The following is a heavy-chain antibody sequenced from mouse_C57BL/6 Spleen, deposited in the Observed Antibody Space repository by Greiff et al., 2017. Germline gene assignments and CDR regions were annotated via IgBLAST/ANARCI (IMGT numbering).Heavy chain of an antibody. Sequence: VQLQQSGPELVKPGASVKMSCKASGYTFTDYNMHWVKQSHGKSLEWIGYINPNNGGTSYNQKFKGKATLTVNKSSSTAYMEIRSLTSEDSAVYYCASPHVDAMDYWGQGTSVTVSS. CDR2: INPNNGGT. J-gene: IGHJ4*01. V-gene: IGHV1-22*01. CDR3: ASPHVDAMDY. CDR1: GYTFTDYN.